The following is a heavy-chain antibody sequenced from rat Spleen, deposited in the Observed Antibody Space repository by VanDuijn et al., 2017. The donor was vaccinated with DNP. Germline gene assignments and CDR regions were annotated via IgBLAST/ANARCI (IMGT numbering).Heavy chain of an antibody. CDR2: INYSGRT. V-gene: IGHV3-1*01. J-gene: IGHJ2*01. CDR1: NYSITSNY. Sequence: EVQLQESGPGLVKPSQSLSLTCSVTNYSITSNYWAWIRKFPGNKMEWIGYINYSGRTNDNPSLKSRISITRDTSKNHFFLHLNSVTIEDTATYYCARWTRYFDYWGQGVMVTVSS. D-gene: IGHD1-7*01. CDR3: ARWTRYFDY.